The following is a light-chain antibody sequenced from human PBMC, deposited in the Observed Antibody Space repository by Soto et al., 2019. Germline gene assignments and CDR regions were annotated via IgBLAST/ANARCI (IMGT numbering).Light chain of an antibody. CDR2: GDS. V-gene: IGLV1-40*01. Sequence: QSVLTQPPSVSGAPGQRVTISCTGTSSNIGAGYDVQWYQQLPGSAPKVFIYGDSNRPSGVPDRFSGSKSGTSASLAITGLQTEDEDDYYCQSYDSSLSGAWVFGGGTKLTVL. J-gene: IGLJ3*02. CDR1: SSNIGAGYD. CDR3: QSYDSSLSGAWV.